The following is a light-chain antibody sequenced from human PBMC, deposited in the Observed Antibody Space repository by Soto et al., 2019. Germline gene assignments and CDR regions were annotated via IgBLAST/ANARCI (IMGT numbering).Light chain of an antibody. J-gene: IGKJ2*01. Sequence: EIAMTQSPATLSVSPGERATLSCRASQSISTELAWYQQIPGQPHRLLIYSASTRTTGVPARFTGSGSGSEFTLTIRGLQSEDFAIYYCQQGHNWPLTFGQGTRLEI. CDR1: QSISTE. CDR2: SAS. V-gene: IGKV3-15*01. CDR3: QQGHNWPLT.